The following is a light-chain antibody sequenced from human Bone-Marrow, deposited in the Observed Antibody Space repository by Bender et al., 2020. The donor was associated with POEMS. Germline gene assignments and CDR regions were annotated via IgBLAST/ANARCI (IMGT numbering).Light chain of an antibody. V-gene: IGLV1-44*01. CDR2: SSH. Sequence: QSVLTQPPSASGTPGQRVTISCSGGSSNIGAHAVNWYQHLPGPTPKLLIYSSHRRPSEVPDRFSGCRSGTSASLAISGLQSEDEADYYCAVWDDSLNGWVFGGGTKLTVL. CDR3: AVWDDSLNGWV. CDR1: SSNIGAHA. J-gene: IGLJ3*02.